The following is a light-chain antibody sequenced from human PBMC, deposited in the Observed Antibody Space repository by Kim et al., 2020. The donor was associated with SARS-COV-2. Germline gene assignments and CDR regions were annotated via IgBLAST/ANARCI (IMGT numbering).Light chain of an antibody. CDR1: HVISTS. Sequence: ASAGDGVTIACRASHVISTSLAWYQQQPGKAPKPLIYAASTVQSGVPSRFSASGSGTDFTLTISHLQSEDFATYYCQQYYNGTLTFGGGTKVDIK. CDR3: QQYYNGTLT. J-gene: IGKJ4*02. V-gene: IGKV1-8*01. CDR2: AAS.